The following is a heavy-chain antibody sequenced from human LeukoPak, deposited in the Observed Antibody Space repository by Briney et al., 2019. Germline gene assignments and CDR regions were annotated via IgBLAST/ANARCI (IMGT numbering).Heavy chain of an antibody. CDR2: IKKKGDGGTT. D-gene: IGHD3-10*01. J-gene: IGHJ4*02. CDR1: GFPFSDNW. V-gene: IGHV3-15*01. CDR3: TTVTMVRVYDY. Sequence: GTLSLTCAASGFPFSDNWMNWVRQAPGKGLVGVGRIKKKGDGGTTDYAAPVKGRFTISRDDSKNMLYLEMNNLKIEDTAVYYCTTVTMVRVYDYWGQGTLVTVSS.